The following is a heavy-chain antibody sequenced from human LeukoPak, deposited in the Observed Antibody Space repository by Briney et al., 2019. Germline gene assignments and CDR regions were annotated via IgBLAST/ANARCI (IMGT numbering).Heavy chain of an antibody. J-gene: IGHJ3*02. D-gene: IGHD3-22*01. CDR3: APTCYYDSSGYYYAGAFDI. CDR1: GGSISSGGYY. V-gene: IGHV4-31*03. CDR2: IYYSGST. Sequence: SETLSLTCTVSGGSISSGGYYWSWIRQHPGKGLEWIGYIYYSGSTYYNPSLKSRVTISVDTSKNQFSLKLSSVTAADTAVYYCAPTCYYDSSGYYYAGAFDIWGQGTMVTVSS.